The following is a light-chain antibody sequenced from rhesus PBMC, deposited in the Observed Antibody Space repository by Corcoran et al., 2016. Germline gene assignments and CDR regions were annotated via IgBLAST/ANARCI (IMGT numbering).Light chain of an antibody. J-gene: IGKJ1*01. Sequence: DIQMTQSPSSLSASVGDRVTITCRASQGISSWVAWYQQKPGKAPKVLTDKASSLQSGVPSSFRGSGYGKDFTFIISSLQPEDFATYYCQQYKSAPTFGQGTKVEI. CDR2: KAS. V-gene: IGKV1-21*01. CDR1: QGISSW. CDR3: QQYKSAPT.